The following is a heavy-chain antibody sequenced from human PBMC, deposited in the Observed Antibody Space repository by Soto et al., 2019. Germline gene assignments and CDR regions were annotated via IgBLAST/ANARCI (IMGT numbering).Heavy chain of an antibody. D-gene: IGHD1-26*01. J-gene: IGHJ4*02. CDR3: ARVGYKIVGPAEFAFCY. Sequence: EVQLVESGGGLVQPGGSLRLSCAASGFTFSSYSMNWVRQAPGTGLEWVSYISSSSSTIYYADSVKGRFTISRDNAKNSLYLQMNSLRAEDTAGYYCARVGYKIVGPAEFAFCYWGQGTLVTVSS. CDR2: ISSSSSTI. V-gene: IGHV3-48*01. CDR1: GFTFSSYS.